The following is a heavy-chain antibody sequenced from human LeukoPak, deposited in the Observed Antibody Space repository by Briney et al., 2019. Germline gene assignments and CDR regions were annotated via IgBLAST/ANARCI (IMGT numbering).Heavy chain of an antibody. CDR3: ARTRGDIVVGDAFDI. D-gene: IGHD2-15*01. V-gene: IGHV1-2*02. J-gene: IGHJ3*02. Sequence: ASVKVFCKASGYTFTGYYMHWVQQAPGQGLEWMGWINPNSGGTNYAQKFQGRVTMTRDTSISTAYMELSRLRSDDTAVYYCARTRGDIVVGDAFDIWGQGTMVTVSS. CDR1: GYTFTGYY. CDR2: INPNSGGT.